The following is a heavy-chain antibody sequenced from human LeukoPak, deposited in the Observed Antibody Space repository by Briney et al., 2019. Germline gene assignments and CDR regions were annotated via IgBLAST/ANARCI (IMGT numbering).Heavy chain of an antibody. V-gene: IGHV3-48*03. CDR3: ATPKGGSDY. Sequence: GRFTISRDNAKNSLYLQMDSLRAEDTAVYYCATPKGGSDYWGQGTLVTVSS. J-gene: IGHJ4*02. D-gene: IGHD3-16*01.